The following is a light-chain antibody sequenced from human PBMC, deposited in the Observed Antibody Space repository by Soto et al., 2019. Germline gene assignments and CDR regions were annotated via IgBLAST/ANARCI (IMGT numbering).Light chain of an antibody. CDR3: QQLNSYPLT. CDR2: AAS. V-gene: IGKV1-9*01. CDR1: QGISSY. J-gene: IGKJ3*01. Sequence: DIQLTQSPSFLSASVGDRVTITCRASQGISSYLAGYQQKPGKAPKLLIYAASTLQSGVPSRFSGSGSGTEFTLTISSLQPEDFATYYCQQLNSYPLTFGPGTKVDI.